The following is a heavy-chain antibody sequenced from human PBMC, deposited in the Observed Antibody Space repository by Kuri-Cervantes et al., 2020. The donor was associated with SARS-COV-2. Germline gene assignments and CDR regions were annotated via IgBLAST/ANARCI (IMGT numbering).Heavy chain of an antibody. CDR2: IIPTLGTA. J-gene: IGHJ6*03. Sequence: SVKVSCKASGGTFSSYAISWVRQAPGQGLEWMGRIIPTLGTANYAQKFQGRVTITADKSTSTAYMELSSLRSEDTAVYYCARDREQLVARAYYYYYYMDVWGKGTTVTVSS. V-gene: IGHV1-69*04. D-gene: IGHD6-13*01. CDR1: GGTFSSYA. CDR3: ARDREQLVARAYYYYYYMDV.